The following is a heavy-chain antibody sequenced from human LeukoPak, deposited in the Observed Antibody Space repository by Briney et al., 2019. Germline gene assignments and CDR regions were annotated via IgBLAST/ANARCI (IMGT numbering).Heavy chain of an antibody. D-gene: IGHD2-21*02. J-gene: IGHJ6*03. CDR2: ISAYNGNT. V-gene: IGHV1-18*01. CDR3: ARVTCGGDCRAHYYYYYMDV. CDR1: GYTFTSYG. Sequence: GASVKVSCKASGYTFTSYGISWVRQAPGQGREWMGWISAYNGNTNYAQKLQGRVTMTTDTSTSTAYMELRSLRSDDTAVYYCARVTCGGDCRAHYYYYYMDVWGKGTTVTISS.